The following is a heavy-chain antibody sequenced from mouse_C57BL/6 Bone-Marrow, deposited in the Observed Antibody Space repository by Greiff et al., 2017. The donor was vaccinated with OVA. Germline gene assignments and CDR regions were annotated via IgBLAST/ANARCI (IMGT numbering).Heavy chain of an antibody. D-gene: IGHD2-5*01. Sequence: EVMLVESGGGLVKPGGSLKLSCAASGFTFSDYGMHWVRQAPEKGLEWVAYISSGSSTIYYADTVKGRFTISRDNAKNTLFLQMTSLRSEDTAMYYCADIYYSNLLFAYWGQGTLVTVSA. J-gene: IGHJ3*01. CDR1: GFTFSDYG. V-gene: IGHV5-17*01. CDR2: ISSGSSTI. CDR3: ADIYYSNLLFAY.